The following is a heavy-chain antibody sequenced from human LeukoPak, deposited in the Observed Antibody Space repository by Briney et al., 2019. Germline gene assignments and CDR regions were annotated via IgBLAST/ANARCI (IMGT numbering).Heavy chain of an antibody. V-gene: IGHV3-48*01. Sequence: PGGSLRLSCAASGFTFSSYSVNWVRQAPGKGLEWVSYISSSSSTIYYADSVKGRFTISRDNAKNSLYLQMNSLRAEDTAVYYCARAPYDFWSGYYLGYWGQGTLVTVPS. CDR1: GFTFSSYS. CDR3: ARAPYDFWSGYYLGY. CDR2: ISSSSSTI. D-gene: IGHD3-3*01. J-gene: IGHJ4*02.